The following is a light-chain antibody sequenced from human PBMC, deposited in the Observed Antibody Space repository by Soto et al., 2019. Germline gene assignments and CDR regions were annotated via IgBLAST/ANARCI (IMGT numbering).Light chain of an antibody. CDR3: QQSYSTPWT. Sequence: DIQMTQSPSSLSASVGDRVTITCRASQSISSYLNWYQQKPGKAPSLLIFAASTLQTGVPSSFSGSGSGTDFTLTISSLQPEDFATYYSQQSYSTPWTFGQGTKVAIK. J-gene: IGKJ1*01. CDR2: AAS. V-gene: IGKV1-39*01. CDR1: QSISSY.